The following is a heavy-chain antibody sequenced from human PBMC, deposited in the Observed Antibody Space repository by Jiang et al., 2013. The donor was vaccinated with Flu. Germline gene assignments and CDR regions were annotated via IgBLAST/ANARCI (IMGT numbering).Heavy chain of an antibody. CDR3: ARVWDIVIGNWFDP. CDR1: GGNVRSNSHY. CDR2: IHHSGGT. V-gene: IGHV4-39*01. D-gene: IGHD2-15*01. Sequence: LLKPSETLSLTCTVSGGNVRSNSHYWGWIRQSPGKGLEWIGSIHHSGGTYYSPPLKSRVTMSVDTSKDQFSLKLTSVTAADTAIYYCARVWDIVIGNWFDPGAREPWSPSPQ. J-gene: IGHJ5*02.